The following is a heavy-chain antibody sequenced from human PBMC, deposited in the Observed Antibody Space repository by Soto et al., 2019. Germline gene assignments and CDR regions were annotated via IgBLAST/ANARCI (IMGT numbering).Heavy chain of an antibody. Sequence: GTSVKLSCKNSGGTFSSYAINWVRQAPGQGLEWMGGIIPIFGTANYAQKFQGRVTITADESTSTAYMELNSLRAEDTAVYYCANDPPLEVGAIPYWGQGTLVTVSS. CDR1: GGTFSSYA. CDR2: IIPIFGTA. D-gene: IGHD1-26*01. CDR3: ANDPPLEVGAIPY. V-gene: IGHV1-69*13. J-gene: IGHJ4*02.